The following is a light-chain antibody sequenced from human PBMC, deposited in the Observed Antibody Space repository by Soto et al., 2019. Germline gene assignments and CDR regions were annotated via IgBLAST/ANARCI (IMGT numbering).Light chain of an antibody. CDR1: SSGVGNYNP. CDR2: EGT. V-gene: IGLV2-23*01. J-gene: IGLJ1*01. CDR3: CSYAGSGTYV. Sequence: QSSPSHPGSVCWSTGHSITISGTGTSSGVGNYNPVSWHQQHPGKAPILIIYEGTKRPSGVSNRFSGSKSGNAASLTISGLQAEEHGDHYCCSYAGSGTYVFGTGTKVTVL.